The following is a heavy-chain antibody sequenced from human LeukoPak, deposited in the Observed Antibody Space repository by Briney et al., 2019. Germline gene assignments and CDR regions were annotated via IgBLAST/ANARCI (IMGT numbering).Heavy chain of an antibody. Sequence: GGSLGLSCAASGFTFSSYGMHWVRQAPGKGLEWVAVIWYDGSNKNYVDSVKGRFTISRDNFKNTLYLQMNSLRAEDTAVYYCARDQGSGWYPSDYWGQGTLVTVSS. CDR3: ARDQGSGWYPSDY. CDR1: GFTFSSYG. D-gene: IGHD6-19*01. CDR2: IWYDGSNK. V-gene: IGHV3-33*01. J-gene: IGHJ4*02.